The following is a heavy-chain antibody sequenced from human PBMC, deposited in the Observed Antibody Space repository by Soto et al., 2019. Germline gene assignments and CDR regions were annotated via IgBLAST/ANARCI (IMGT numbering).Heavy chain of an antibody. J-gene: IGHJ6*02. Sequence: QVQLVESGGGVVQPGRSVRLSCAAAGFTFSSYAMHWVRQAPGKGLEWVAVISYDGSNKNYADSVKGRFTISRDNSKNTLYLKMNSLRAEDTAVYYCANFVVVPAALPLDVWGQGTTLTVSS. CDR3: ANFVVVPAALPLDV. D-gene: IGHD2-2*01. CDR2: ISYDGSNK. CDR1: GFTFSSYA. V-gene: IGHV3-30-3*01.